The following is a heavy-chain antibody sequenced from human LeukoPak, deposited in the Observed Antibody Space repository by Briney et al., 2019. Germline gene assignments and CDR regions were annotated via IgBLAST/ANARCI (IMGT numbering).Heavy chain of an antibody. CDR1: GGSISSGGYY. J-gene: IGHJ6*02. D-gene: IGHD2-2*01. Sequence: SETLSLTCTVSGGSISSGGYYWSWIRQHPGKGLEWIGYIYYSGSTYYNPSLKSRVTISVDTSNNQFSLKLSSVTAADTAVYYCARARPSSTSCHYGMDVWGQGTTVTVSS. V-gene: IGHV4-31*03. CDR2: IYYSGST. CDR3: ARARPSSTSCHYGMDV.